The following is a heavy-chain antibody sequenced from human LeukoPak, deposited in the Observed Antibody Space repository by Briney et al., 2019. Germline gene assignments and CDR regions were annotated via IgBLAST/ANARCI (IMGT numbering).Heavy chain of an antibody. D-gene: IGHD4-23*01. CDR2: ISGNRGNT. J-gene: IGHJ6*03. CDR3: ARDKVVTPGYYYYMDV. V-gene: IGHV3-64*01. Sequence: GRSLRLSCAASGFTFSSYAMHWVRQAPGKGLEHISAISGNRGNTYYANSVKGRFTISRDNSKNTLYLQMGSLRAEDMAVYYCARDKVVTPGYYYYMDVWGKGTTVTVSS. CDR1: GFTFSSYA.